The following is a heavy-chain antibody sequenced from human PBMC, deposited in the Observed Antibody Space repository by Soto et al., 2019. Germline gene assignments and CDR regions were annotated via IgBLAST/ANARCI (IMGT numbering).Heavy chain of an antibody. CDR3: AREGQYCSSTACSPFDY. CDR2: INPNSGTT. J-gene: IGHJ4*02. Sequence: ASVKVSCKASGYTFTAYHMRWVRQAPGQGLEWMGWINPNSGTTNYAQKFRGRVTMTRDTSISTAYMELSGLRSDDSAVYYCAREGQYCSSTACSPFDYWGQGPLVTVSS. V-gene: IGHV1-2*02. CDR1: GYTFTAYH. D-gene: IGHD2-2*01.